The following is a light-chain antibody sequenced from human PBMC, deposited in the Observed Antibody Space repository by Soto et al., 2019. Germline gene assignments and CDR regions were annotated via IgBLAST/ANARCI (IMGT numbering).Light chain of an antibody. Sequence: AIRMTQSPSSLSASPGDRVTITCRASQGISSYLAWYQQKPGKAPNLLIYAASTLQSGVPSRFSGSGSGTDFTLTITCLQSEDFATYYCQQYYSYPRTFGQGTKVDIK. J-gene: IGKJ1*01. CDR1: QGISSY. CDR3: QQYYSYPRT. CDR2: AAS. V-gene: IGKV1-8*01.